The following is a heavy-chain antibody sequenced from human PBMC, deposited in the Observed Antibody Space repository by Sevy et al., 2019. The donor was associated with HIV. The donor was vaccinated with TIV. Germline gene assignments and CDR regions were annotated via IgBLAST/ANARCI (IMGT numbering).Heavy chain of an antibody. CDR2: ISGSGGST. J-gene: IGHJ4*02. D-gene: IGHD6-19*01. Sequence: GGSLRLSCAASGFTFSSYAMSWVRQAPGKGLEWVSAISGSGGSTYYADSVKGRFTISRDNSKNTLYLQMNSLRAEDTAVYYCATPRPSSGWTRGFDYWCQGTLVTVSS. CDR1: GFTFSSYA. CDR3: ATPRPSSGWTRGFDY. V-gene: IGHV3-23*01.